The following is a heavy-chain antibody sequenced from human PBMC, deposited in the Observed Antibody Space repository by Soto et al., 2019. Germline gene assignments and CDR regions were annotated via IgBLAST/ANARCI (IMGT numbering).Heavy chain of an antibody. D-gene: IGHD2-2*01. CDR2: ISAYNGNT. CDR1: GYTFTNYG. Sequence: ASVKVSCKASGYTFTNYGISWVRQAPGQGLEWMGWISAYNGNTNYAQKLQGRVTMTTDTSTSTAYMELRSLRSDDTAVYYCARDTLDIVVVPAAMGFDPWGQGTLVTVSS. V-gene: IGHV1-18*01. J-gene: IGHJ5*02. CDR3: ARDTLDIVVVPAAMGFDP.